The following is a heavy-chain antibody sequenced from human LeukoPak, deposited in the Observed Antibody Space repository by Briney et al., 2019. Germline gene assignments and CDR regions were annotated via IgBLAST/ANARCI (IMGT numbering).Heavy chain of an antibody. J-gene: IGHJ4*02. Sequence: GGSLRLSCAASGFTFSSYAMSWVRQPPGKGLEWVSAISGSGFTYYADSVKGRFTISRDNSKNTLYLPMNSLRAEDTAVYYCARGLYSSSPWGQGTLVTVSS. CDR1: GFTFSSYA. CDR3: ARGLYSSSP. D-gene: IGHD6-6*01. CDR2: ISGSGFT. V-gene: IGHV3-23*01.